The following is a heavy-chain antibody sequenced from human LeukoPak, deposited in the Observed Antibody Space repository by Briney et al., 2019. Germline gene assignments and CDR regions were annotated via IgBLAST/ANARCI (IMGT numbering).Heavy chain of an antibody. V-gene: IGHV1-69*04. CDR1: GYTFTSYA. CDR3: AREREVYGDYVWFDY. D-gene: IGHD4-17*01. Sequence: GASVKVSCKASGYTFTSYAMNWVRQAPGQGLEWMGRIIPILGIANYAQKFQGRVTITADKSTSTAYMELSSLRSEDTAVYYCAREREVYGDYVWFDYWGQGTLVTVSS. J-gene: IGHJ4*02. CDR2: IIPILGIA.